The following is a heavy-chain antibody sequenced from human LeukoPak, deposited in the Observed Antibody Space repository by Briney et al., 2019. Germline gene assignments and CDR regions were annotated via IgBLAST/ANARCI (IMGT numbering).Heavy chain of an antibody. CDR3: AKGYSYGPDYFDY. CDR1: GFTFSSYA. Sequence: GGSLRLSCAASGFTFSSYAMSWVRQAQGKGLEWVSAISGSGGSTYYADSVKGRFTISRDNSKNTLYLQMNSLRAEDTAVYYCAKGYSYGPDYFDYWGQGTLVTVSS. D-gene: IGHD5-18*01. CDR2: ISGSGGST. V-gene: IGHV3-23*01. J-gene: IGHJ4*02.